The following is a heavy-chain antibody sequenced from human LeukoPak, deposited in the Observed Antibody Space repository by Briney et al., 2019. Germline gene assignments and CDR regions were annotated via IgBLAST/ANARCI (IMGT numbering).Heavy chain of an antibody. CDR2: INHSGST. V-gene: IGHV4-34*01. Sequence: PSETLSLTCAVYGGSFSGYYWSWIRQPPGKGLEWIGEINHSGSTNYNPSLESRVTISVDTSKNQYSLKLSSVTAADTAVYYCARGGRYNWKRIDYWGQETLVTVSS. CDR3: ARGGRYNWKRIDY. CDR1: GGSFSGYY. D-gene: IGHD1-20*01. J-gene: IGHJ4*02.